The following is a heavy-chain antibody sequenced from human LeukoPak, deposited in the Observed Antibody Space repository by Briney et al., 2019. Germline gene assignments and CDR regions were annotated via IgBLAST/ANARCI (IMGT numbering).Heavy chain of an antibody. CDR1: GHTFKSSA. CDR3: ARIATWTYCDS. J-gene: IGHJ4*02. V-gene: IGHV3-23*02. Sequence: PGGPLSLLCAPCGHTFKSSAMSWVRQAPGKGGGWVSDKDGSGKHTLYGVSVKGRYTISRDNSQNTLSLQFTTQRVDDRAVFSLARIATWTYCDSWGEGALVTVSS. CDR2: KDGSGKHT. D-gene: IGHD3/OR15-3a*01.